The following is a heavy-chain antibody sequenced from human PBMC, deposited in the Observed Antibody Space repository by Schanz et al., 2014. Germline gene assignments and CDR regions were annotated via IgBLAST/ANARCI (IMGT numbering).Heavy chain of an antibody. CDR3: ARDGHSSIWDSYYFYGLDV. CDR1: GHPFTAYY. J-gene: IGHJ6*02. Sequence: QVQLVQSGAEMKKPGASVKVSCKASGHPFTAYYMHWVRQAPGQGLEWMGRINPNSGDTNYAENFQGRVTMTRDTSTSTVYMELSRLTSDDTALYYCARDGHSSIWDSYYFYGLDVWGQGTTVTVSS. CDR2: INPNSGDT. V-gene: IGHV1-2*06. D-gene: IGHD6-13*01.